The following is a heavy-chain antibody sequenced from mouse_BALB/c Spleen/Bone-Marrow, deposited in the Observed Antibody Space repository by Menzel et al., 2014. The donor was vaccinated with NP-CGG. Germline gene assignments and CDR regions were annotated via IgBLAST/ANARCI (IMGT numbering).Heavy chain of an antibody. CDR2: IDPANGNT. CDR1: GLNIKDTY. D-gene: IGHD1-1*01. V-gene: IGHV14-3*02. J-gene: IGHJ2*01. Sequence: EVQRVESGAELVKPGASVKLSCTASGLNIKDTYMHWVKQRPEQGLEWIGRIDPANGNTKYDPKFQGKATITADTSSNTAYLQLSSLTSEDTAVYYCARSYGSSPFDYWGQGTTLTVSS. CDR3: ARSYGSSPFDY.